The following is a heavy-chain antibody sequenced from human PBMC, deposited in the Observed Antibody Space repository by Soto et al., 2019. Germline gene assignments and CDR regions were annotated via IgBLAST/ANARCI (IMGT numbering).Heavy chain of an antibody. Sequence: PVGSLRLSCAASGFTFSSYAMSWVRQAPGKGLEWVSAISGSGGSTYYADSVKGRFTISRDNSKNTLYLQMNSLRAEDTAVYYCAKDLWLASLHYSNCVGFSYYGVDVWGQGTTVTVSS. D-gene: IGHD4-4*01. CDR2: ISGSGGST. J-gene: IGHJ6*02. CDR1: GFTFSSYA. V-gene: IGHV3-23*01. CDR3: AKDLWLASLHYSNCVGFSYYGVDV.